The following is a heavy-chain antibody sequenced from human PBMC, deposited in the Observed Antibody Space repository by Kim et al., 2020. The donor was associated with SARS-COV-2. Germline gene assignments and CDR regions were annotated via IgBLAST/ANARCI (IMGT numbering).Heavy chain of an antibody. D-gene: IGHD4-17*01. CDR2: IWYDGSNK. CDR1: GFTFSSYG. CDR3: AKDLGEHYGDYSLYYYYGMDV. Sequence: GGSLRLSCAASGFTFSSYGMHWVRQAPGKGLEWVAVIWYDGSNKYYADSVKGRFTISRDNSKNTLYLQMNSLRAEDTAVYYCAKDLGEHYGDYSLYYYYGMDVWGQGTTVTVSS. V-gene: IGHV3-33*06. J-gene: IGHJ6*02.